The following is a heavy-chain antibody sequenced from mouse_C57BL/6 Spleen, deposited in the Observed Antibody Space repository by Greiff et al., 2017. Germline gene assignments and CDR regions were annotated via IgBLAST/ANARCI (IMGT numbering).Heavy chain of an antibody. CDR2: IYPGSGST. CDR3: ARSRYYYGSSYWYFDV. CDR1: GYTFTSYW. J-gene: IGHJ1*03. Sequence: VQLQQPGAELVKPGASVKMSCKASGYTFTSYWITWVKQRPGQGLEWIGDIYPGSGSTNYNEKFKSKATLTVDTSTSTAYMQLSSLTSEDSAVYDCARSRYYYGSSYWYFDVWGTGTTVTVSS. V-gene: IGHV1-55*01. D-gene: IGHD1-1*01.